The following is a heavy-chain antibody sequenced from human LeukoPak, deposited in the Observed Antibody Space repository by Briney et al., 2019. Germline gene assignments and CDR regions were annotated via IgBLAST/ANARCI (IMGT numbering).Heavy chain of an antibody. D-gene: IGHD6-19*01. Sequence: GGSLRLSCAASGFTFSSYAMHWVRQAPGKGLEWVAVISYDGSNKYYADSVKGRFTISRDNSKNTLYLQMNSLRAEDTAVYYCARDRKYSSGWDSDYYYYYGMDVWGQGTTVTVSS. J-gene: IGHJ6*02. CDR2: ISYDGSNK. CDR1: GFTFSSYA. CDR3: ARDRKYSSGWDSDYYYYYGMDV. V-gene: IGHV3-30-3*01.